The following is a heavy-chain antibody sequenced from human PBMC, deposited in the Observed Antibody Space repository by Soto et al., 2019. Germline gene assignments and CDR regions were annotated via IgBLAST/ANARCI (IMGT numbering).Heavy chain of an antibody. CDR2: IYYSGNT. V-gene: IGHV4-59*13. Sequence: SETLSLTCTVSGDSMSPFYWNWIRQSPGKGREWIGYIYYSGNTNYNPSLKSRVAISVDTSKNQFYLKLSSVTAADTAVYYCARGVYDYWSGYYAGSGLDVWGQGTTVTVSS. D-gene: IGHD3-3*01. J-gene: IGHJ6*02. CDR1: GDSMSPFY. CDR3: ARGVYDYWSGYYAGSGLDV.